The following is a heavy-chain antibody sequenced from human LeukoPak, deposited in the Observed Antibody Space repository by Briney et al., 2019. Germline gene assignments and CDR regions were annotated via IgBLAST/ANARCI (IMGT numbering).Heavy chain of an antibody. J-gene: IGHJ5*02. Sequence: ASVKVSCKASGGTFSSYAISWVRQAPGQGLEWMGRIIPIFGIANYAQKFQGRVTITADKSTSTSYMELSSLRSEDTAVYYCARDRDIVVVPAAISRVRWFDPWGQGTLVTVSS. CDR2: IIPIFGIA. D-gene: IGHD2-2*02. V-gene: IGHV1-69*04. CDR3: ARDRDIVVVPAAISRVRWFDP. CDR1: GGTFSSYA.